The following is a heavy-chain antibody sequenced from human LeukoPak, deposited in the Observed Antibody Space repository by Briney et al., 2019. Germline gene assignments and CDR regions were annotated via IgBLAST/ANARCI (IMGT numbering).Heavy chain of an antibody. CDR3: ARGGSSGWVDY. V-gene: IGHV4-59*01. D-gene: IGHD6-19*01. Sequence: SETLSLTCTVSGGSISSYYWGWIRQPPGKGLEWIGYIYFSGSTNYNPSLKSQVTISIDTSKNRFSLKLSSVTAADTAVYYCARGGSSGWVDYWGQGTLVTVSS. CDR2: IYFSGST. CDR1: GGSISSYY. J-gene: IGHJ4*02.